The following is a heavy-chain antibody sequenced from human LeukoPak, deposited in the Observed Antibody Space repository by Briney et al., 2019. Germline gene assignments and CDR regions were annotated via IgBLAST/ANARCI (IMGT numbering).Heavy chain of an antibody. D-gene: IGHD2-15*01. V-gene: IGHV1-69*04. CDR3: ARDLSGYCSGGSCSNGMDV. CDR1: GGTFSSYA. J-gene: IGHJ6*02. CDR2: IIPILGIA. Sequence: ASVKVPCKASGGTFSSYAISWVRQAPGQGLEWMGRIIPILGIANYAQKFQGRVTITADKSTSTAYMKLSSLRSEDTAVYYCARDLSGYCSGGSCSNGMDVWGQGTTVTVSS.